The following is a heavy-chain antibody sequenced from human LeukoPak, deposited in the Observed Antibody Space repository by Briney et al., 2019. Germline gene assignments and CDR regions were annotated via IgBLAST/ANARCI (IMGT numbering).Heavy chain of an antibody. CDR2: IIPILGIA. CDR3: ARDPVYYYDSSGYYFDY. V-gene: IGHV1-69*04. CDR1: GGTFSSYA. D-gene: IGHD3-22*01. J-gene: IGHJ4*02. Sequence: GSSVTVSCKASGGTFSSYAISWVRQAPGQGLEWMGRIIPILGIANYAQKFQGRVTITADKSTSTAYMELSSLRSEDTAVYYCARDPVYYYDSSGYYFDYWGQGTLVTVSS.